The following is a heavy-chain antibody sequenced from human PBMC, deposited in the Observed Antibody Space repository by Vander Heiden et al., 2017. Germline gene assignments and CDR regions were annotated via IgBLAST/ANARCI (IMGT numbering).Heavy chain of an antibody. CDR1: GFIFSNAW. CDR3: TTHRSYSGRHIFDY. D-gene: IGHD1-26*01. Sequence: EVQLVESGGGLVRPGGSLRLSCAASGFIFSNAWLSWVRQVPGKGLEWVGHIKKKSDGGTADYAGAVKGRCTISRDDSKDTLYLEMNSLKTEDTAVYYCTTHRSYSGRHIFDYWGRGTLVAVSS. J-gene: IGHJ4*02. V-gene: IGHV3-15*01. CDR2: IKKKSDGGTA.